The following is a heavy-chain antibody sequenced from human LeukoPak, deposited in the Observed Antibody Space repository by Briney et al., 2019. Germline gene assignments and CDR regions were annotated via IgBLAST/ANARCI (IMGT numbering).Heavy chain of an antibody. CDR2: IIPIFGTA. V-gene: IGHV1-69*13. CDR3: AREKLRDGYNLDYFDY. CDR1: GGTFSSYA. Sequence: SVKVTCKASGGTFSSYAISWVRQAPGQGLEWMGGIIPIFGTANYAQKFQGRVTITADESTSTAYMELSSLRSEDTAVYYCAREKLRDGYNLDYFDYWGQGTLVTVSS. D-gene: IGHD5-24*01. J-gene: IGHJ4*02.